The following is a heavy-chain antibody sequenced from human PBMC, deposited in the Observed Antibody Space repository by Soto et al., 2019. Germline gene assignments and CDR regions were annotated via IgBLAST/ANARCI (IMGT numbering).Heavy chain of an antibody. D-gene: IGHD2-21*02. CDR1: GGTFSSYA. V-gene: IGHV1-69*06. CDR3: ARGLPATASDQRFDY. Sequence: SVKVSCKASGGTFSSYAISWVRQAPGQGLEWMGGIIPIFGTANYAQKFQGRDTITADKSTSTAYMELSSLRSEDTAVYYCARGLPATASDQRFDYWGQGTLVTVSS. J-gene: IGHJ4*02. CDR2: IIPIFGTA.